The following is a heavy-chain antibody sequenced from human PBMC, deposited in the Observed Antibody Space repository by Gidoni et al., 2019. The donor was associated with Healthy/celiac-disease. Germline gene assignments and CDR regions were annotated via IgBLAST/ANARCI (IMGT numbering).Heavy chain of an antibody. V-gene: IGHV4-39*01. D-gene: IGHD3-3*01. J-gene: IGHJ5*02. CDR1: VGSISSSSYY. CDR3: AKTYYDFWSGYANWFDP. CDR2: IYYSGST. Sequence: QLQLQESGPGLVKPSETLSLTCTVSVGSISSSSYYWGWIRQPPGKGLEWIGSIYYSGSTYYNPSLKSRVTISVDTSKNQFSLKLSSVTAADTAVYYCAKTYYDFWSGYANWFDPWGQGTLVTVSS.